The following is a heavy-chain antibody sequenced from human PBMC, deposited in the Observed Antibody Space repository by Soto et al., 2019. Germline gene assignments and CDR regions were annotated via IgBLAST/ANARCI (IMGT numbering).Heavy chain of an antibody. D-gene: IGHD6-13*01. CDR3: ARDRGSSWPHFDY. J-gene: IGHJ4*02. CDR1: GGSITNYY. Sequence: SETLSLTCTVSGGSITNYYWSWIRQPPGKRLEYIGYMYYSGNTYYNPSLKSRVTMTTDTSTSTAYMELRSLRSDDTAVYYCARDRGSSWPHFDYWGQGTLVTVSS. CDR2: MYYSGNT. V-gene: IGHV4-59*01.